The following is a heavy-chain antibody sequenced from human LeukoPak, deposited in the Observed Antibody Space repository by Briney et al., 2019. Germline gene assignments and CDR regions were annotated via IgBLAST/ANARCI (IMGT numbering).Heavy chain of an antibody. J-gene: IGHJ4*02. V-gene: IGHV4-4*07. Sequence: SETLSLTCTVSGGSISSYYWSWIRQPAGKGLEWIGRIYTSGSTNYNPSLKSRVTMSVDTSKNQFSLNLKSVTPEDTAVYYCARNLIPEQLVLNFWGQGILVTVSS. D-gene: IGHD6-13*01. CDR1: GGSISSYY. CDR2: IYTSGST. CDR3: ARNLIPEQLVLNF.